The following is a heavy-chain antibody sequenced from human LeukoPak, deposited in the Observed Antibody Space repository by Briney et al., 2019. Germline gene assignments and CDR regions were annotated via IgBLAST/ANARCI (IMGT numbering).Heavy chain of an antibody. J-gene: IGHJ4*02. CDR1: GFTFDDYT. CDR3: ARARGAGPGAHFDY. V-gene: IGHV3-43*01. Sequence: PGGSLRLSCAASGFTFDDYTMHWVRQAPGKGLEWVSLISWDGGSTYYADSVKGRFTISRDNAKNSLYLQMNSLRAEDAAAYYCARARGAGPGAHFDYWGQGTLVTVSS. D-gene: IGHD3-10*01. CDR2: ISWDGGST.